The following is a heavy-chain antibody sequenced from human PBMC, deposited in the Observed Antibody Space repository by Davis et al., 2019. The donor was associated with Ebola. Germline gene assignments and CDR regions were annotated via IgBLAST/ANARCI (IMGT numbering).Heavy chain of an antibody. D-gene: IGHD3-22*01. Sequence: GSPIVGGTYNGSWIRQHPGKVLEWIGYIYYSGRTYYNPSLKSRVTISIDTSKNQFSLKLRSVTAAVTAVYYCARDLKYDSSGYDYYFYMDVCGNGKTVTVSS. CDR3: ARDLKYDSSGYDYYFYMDV. CDR2: IYYSGRT. CDR1: GSPIVGGTYN. V-gene: IGHV4-31*02. J-gene: IGHJ6*03.